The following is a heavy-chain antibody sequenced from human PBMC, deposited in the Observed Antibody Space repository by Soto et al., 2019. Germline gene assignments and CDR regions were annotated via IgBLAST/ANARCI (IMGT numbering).Heavy chain of an antibody. J-gene: IGHJ5*02. D-gene: IGHD4-17*01. CDR2: ISDDGNTT. CDR1: GFIFSSFP. V-gene: IGHV3-30-3*01. CDR3: TRADVTVTLSVFDP. Sequence: QVQLVESGGGVVQPGRSLRLSCAASGFIFSSFPMHWVRQAPGKGLEWVAVISDDGNTTYYADSVKGRFTISRDNSKNTLYLQMNSLSAEDTAVYYCTRADVTVTLSVFDPWGQGTLVTVSS.